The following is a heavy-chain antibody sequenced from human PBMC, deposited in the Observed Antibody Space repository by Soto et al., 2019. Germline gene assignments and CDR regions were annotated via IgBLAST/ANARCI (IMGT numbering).Heavy chain of an antibody. Sequence: EVQLLESGGGLVQPGGSLRLSCAASGFTFSNYAVTWVRQAPGKGLEWVSTISGSGGSTYYADSVKGRFTISRDNSNNTMYLSMNSLRAEITAVYYCAKDQGSSWYEIDSWGQGTLFAVSS. D-gene: IGHD6-13*01. CDR1: GFTFSNYA. CDR2: ISGSGGST. CDR3: AKDQGSSWYEIDS. J-gene: IGHJ4*02. V-gene: IGHV3-23*01.